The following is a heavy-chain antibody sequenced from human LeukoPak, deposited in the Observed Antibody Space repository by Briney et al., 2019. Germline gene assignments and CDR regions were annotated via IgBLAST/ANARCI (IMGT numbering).Heavy chain of an antibody. V-gene: IGHV5-51*01. J-gene: IGHJ5*02. CDR1: GYTFSDSW. CDR3: AKRGGSPFQYSNWFDP. Sequence: PGESLNISCQAPGYTFSDSWIGWVRQAPGKGLQWMGIIYPAYSDTKYNPPFQGRVTMSADKSPRTAYLHWSSLDVSDSAIYYCAKRGGSPFQYSNWFDPWGQGTLVTVSS. CDR2: IYPAYSDT. D-gene: IGHD2/OR15-2a*01.